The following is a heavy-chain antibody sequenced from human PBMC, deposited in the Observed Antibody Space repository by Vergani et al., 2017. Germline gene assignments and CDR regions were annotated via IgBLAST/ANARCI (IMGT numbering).Heavy chain of an antibody. D-gene: IGHD2/OR15-2a*01. V-gene: IGHV3-23*01. CDR2: FSVSGDAT. J-gene: IGHJ4*02. CDR1: GFTFNNYA. CDR3: AKLLRGSHYFFDY. Sequence: EVHLLESGGGLVQPGGSLRLSCAASGFTFNNYAMSWVRQAPGKGLEWVSAFSVSGDATYYADSVKGRFTISRDNSKNTLYLQMNSLGAEDTAVYYCAKLLRGSHYFFDYWGQGTLVTVSS.